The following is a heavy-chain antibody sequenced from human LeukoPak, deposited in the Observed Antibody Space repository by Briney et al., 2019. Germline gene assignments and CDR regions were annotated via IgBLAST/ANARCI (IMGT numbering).Heavy chain of an antibody. Sequence: SETLSLTCTVSGGSISSSSYYWGWIRQPPGKGLEWIGGIYHSGSTNYNPSLKSRVTISVDKSKNQFSLKLSSVTAADTAVYYCAAKGATGFDYWGQGTLVTVSS. J-gene: IGHJ4*02. V-gene: IGHV4-39*07. D-gene: IGHD1-26*01. CDR1: GGSISSSSYY. CDR2: IYHSGST. CDR3: AAKGATGFDY.